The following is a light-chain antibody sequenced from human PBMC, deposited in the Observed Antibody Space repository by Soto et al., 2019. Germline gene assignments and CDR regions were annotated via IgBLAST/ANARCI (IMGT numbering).Light chain of an antibody. J-gene: IGLJ2*01. CDR3: AAWEDSLNGGI. Sequence: QSVLPQPPSASGTPGQSLTISCSGGYSNIGSHTVNWHQQVPGTAPKLLIYSNNERPSGVPDRFSGSKSGTSASLAISGLQSGEEADYYCAAWEDSLNGGIFGGGTKHTVL. CDR1: YSNIGSHT. CDR2: SNN. V-gene: IGLV1-44*01.